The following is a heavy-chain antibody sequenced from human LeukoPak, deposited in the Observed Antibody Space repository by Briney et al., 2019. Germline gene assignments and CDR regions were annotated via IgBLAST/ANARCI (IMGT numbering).Heavy chain of an antibody. CDR1: GVSLSSYY. CDR2: IYYTGST. D-gene: IGHD3-10*01. CDR3: VRNYYDSGTEKGYLRH. Sequence: WETLTLTCAVSGVSLSSYYWSWIRQPPGAGPEWIGYIYYTGSTNYNPSLKSRVTISLDSSTNPFSMSLNSLTTADTAFYYCVRNYYDSGTEKGYLRHWGPGALVTVSS. J-gene: IGHJ1*01. V-gene: IGHV4-59*01.